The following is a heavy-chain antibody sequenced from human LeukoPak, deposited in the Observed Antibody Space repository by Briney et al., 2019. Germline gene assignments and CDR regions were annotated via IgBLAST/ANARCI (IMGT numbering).Heavy chain of an antibody. D-gene: IGHD1-26*01. CDR2: INPNSGGT. Sequence: ASVKVSCKASGYTFTGYYMHWVRQAPGQGLEWMGWINPNSGGTNYAQKFQGWVTMTRDTSISTAYMELSRLRSDDTAVYYCARGVVGAVYYYYYGMDVWGQGTTVTVSS. J-gene: IGHJ6*02. CDR3: ARGVVGAVYYYYYGMDV. CDR1: GYTFTGYY. V-gene: IGHV1-2*04.